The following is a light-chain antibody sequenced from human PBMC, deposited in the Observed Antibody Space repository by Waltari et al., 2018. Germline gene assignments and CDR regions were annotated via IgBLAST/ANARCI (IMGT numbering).Light chain of an antibody. CDR1: SSNIGSNA. CDR2: TNH. V-gene: IGLV1-44*01. CDR3: ATWDNSLNGPV. Sequence: QSVLSQPPSASGTPGQGVAISCSGSSSNIGSNAVDWYQQFPGSAPKLLIYTNHQRPSGVPGRFSGSKSGTSASLAISGLQSDDEAHYYCATWDNSLNGPVFGGGTKLTVL. J-gene: IGLJ2*01.